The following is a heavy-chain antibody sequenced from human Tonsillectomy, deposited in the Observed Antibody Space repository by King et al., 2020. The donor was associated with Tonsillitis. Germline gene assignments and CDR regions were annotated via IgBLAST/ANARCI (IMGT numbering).Heavy chain of an antibody. V-gene: IGHV3-30*02. CDR1: GFSFSNFG. D-gene: IGHD6-19*01. CDR3: ARDRRSTGLPYGFDV. CDR2: LRFDGINK. J-gene: IGHJ3*01. Sequence: VQLVESGGGVVQPGGSLRLSCAASGFSFSNFGMHWVRQAPGKGLEWVAFLRFDGINKYYTDSVKGRFTISRDKSKNTLYLQINTLRAEDTAVYYCARDRRSTGLPYGFDVWGQGTMVTVSS.